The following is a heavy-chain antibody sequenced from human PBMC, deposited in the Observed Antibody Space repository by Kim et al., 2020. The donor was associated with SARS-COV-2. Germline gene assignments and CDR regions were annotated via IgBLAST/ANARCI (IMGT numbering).Heavy chain of an antibody. D-gene: IGHD3-22*01. CDR1: GGTFSSYA. CDR3: AREVYYYDSSGYYSPDYYYYGMDV. V-gene: IGHV1-69*13. CDR2: IIPIFGTA. J-gene: IGHJ6*02. Sequence: SVKVSCKASGGTFSSYAISWVRQAPGQGLEWMGGIIPIFGTANYAQKFQGRVTITADESTSTAYMELSSLRSEDTAVYYCAREVYYYDSSGYYSPDYYYYGMDVWGQGTTVTVSS.